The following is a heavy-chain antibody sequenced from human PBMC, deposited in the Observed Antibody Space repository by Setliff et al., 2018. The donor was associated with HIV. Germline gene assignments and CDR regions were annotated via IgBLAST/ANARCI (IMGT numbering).Heavy chain of an antibody. D-gene: IGHD3-22*01. CDR1: GYTFTTYA. CDR3: AKNGLLELYYFDY. V-gene: IGHV1-18*01. Sequence: ASVKVSCKASGYTFTTYAISWVRQAPGQGLEWMGWISTHNDDTDYAQKFLGRVTMTRDTSTSTVYMELRSLRSDDTAVYYCAKNGLLELYYFDYWGQGTLDTVSS. CDR2: ISTHNDDT. J-gene: IGHJ4*02.